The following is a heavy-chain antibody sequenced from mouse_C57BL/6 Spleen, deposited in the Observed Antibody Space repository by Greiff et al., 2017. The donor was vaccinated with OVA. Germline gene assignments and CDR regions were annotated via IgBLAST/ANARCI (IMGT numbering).Heavy chain of an antibody. V-gene: IGHV1-76*01. CDR1: GYTFTDYY. CDR2: IYPGSGNT. Sequence: QVQLKESGAELVRPGASVKLSCKASGYTFTDYYINWVKQRPGQGLEWIARIYPGSGNTYYNEKFKGKATLTAEKSSSTAYMQLSSLTSEDSAVYFCARDAYGGFAYWGEGTLVTVSA. CDR3: ARDAYGGFAY. D-gene: IGHD1-1*02. J-gene: IGHJ3*01.